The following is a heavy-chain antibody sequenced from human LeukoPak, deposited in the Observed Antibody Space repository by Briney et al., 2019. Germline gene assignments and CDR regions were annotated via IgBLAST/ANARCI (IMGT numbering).Heavy chain of an antibody. CDR1: GGSISSYY. J-gene: IGHJ4*02. D-gene: IGHD6-13*01. V-gene: IGHV4-59*01. Sequence: PESLSLTRAVPGGSISSYYWRWIRQPPGKGLEWVGYIYYSGSTNYNPSLKRRVTISVATSKIQFSLNLSSVTAADTAVYYCARASGQLVSITFDYWGQGTLVTVSS. CDR2: IYYSGST. CDR3: ARASGQLVSITFDY.